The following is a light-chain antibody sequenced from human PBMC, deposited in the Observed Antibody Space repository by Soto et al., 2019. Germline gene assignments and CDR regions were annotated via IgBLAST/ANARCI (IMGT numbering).Light chain of an antibody. V-gene: IGKV1-12*01. CDR3: LQANNFPYT. CDR1: QDIGTW. J-gene: IGKJ2*01. Sequence: GARVTITCRASQDIGTWLAWYQQKPGKAPNLLIYSVSSLQRGVPSRFSGSASATDFTLTISSLQPEDFATYFCLQANNFPYTFGQGTKVDIK. CDR2: SVS.